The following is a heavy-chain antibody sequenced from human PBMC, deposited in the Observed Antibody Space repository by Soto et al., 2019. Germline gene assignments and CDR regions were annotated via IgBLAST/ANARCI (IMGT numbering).Heavy chain of an antibody. CDR1: GYTFTNYY. CDR3: GRDFGGYWFDY. Sequence: QVQLVQSGAEVKKPGASVKVSCKASGYTFTNYYIHWVRQAPGQGLEWMGWINPKSGNTKYTQKLQDGVSRPGDTPTSTPYMELGRLSSDNTAGYYWGRDFGGYWFDYGGEGTLGPVSS. V-gene: IGHV1-2*02. D-gene: IGHD3-16*01. CDR2: INPKSGNT. J-gene: IGHJ4*02.